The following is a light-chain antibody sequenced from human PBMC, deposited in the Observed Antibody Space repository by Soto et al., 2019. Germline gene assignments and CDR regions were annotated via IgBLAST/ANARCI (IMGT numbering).Light chain of an antibody. Sequence: DIQMTQSPSTLSASVGDRVTITCRASQTINKWLAWYQQKPGKAPQLLITDASSLQNGVPSRFSGIGAGTEFPLTASGLRPEDFATYYRHGYCVDSWFGHGTKAESK. CDR2: DAS. J-gene: IGKJ1*01. CDR3: HGYCVDSW. CDR1: QTINKW. V-gene: IGKV1-5*01.